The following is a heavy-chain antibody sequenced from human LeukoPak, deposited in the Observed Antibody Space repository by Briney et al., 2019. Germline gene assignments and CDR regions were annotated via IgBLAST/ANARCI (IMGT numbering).Heavy chain of an antibody. CDR3: APATGAAHFAY. D-gene: IGHD7-27*01. J-gene: IGHJ4*02. CDR1: GFTVSSNY. V-gene: IGHV3-20*04. CDR2: ISWDSGRR. Sequence: GGSLRLSCAASGFTVSSNYMSWVRQAPGKGLEWVSGISWDSGRRDYADSVKGRFTISRDNAKNSLYLQMDSLRPEDTAFYYCAPATGAAHFAYWGQGTLVTVSS.